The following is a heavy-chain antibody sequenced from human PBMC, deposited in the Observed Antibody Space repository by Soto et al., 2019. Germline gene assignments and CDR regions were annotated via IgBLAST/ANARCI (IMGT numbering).Heavy chain of an antibody. CDR2: ISYDGSYQ. CDR1: GFTFSSDG. J-gene: IGHJ3*01. V-gene: IGHV3-30*18. D-gene: IGHD1-7*01. Sequence: PGGSLRLSCAASGFTFSSDGMHWVRQAPGKGLEWAAVISYDGSYQYYVDSVKGRFTISRDNSKNTLYLQMNSLRAEDTAVYYCAKDEISKTIRGDAFNFWGQGTMVTVSS. CDR3: AKDEISKTIRGDAFNF.